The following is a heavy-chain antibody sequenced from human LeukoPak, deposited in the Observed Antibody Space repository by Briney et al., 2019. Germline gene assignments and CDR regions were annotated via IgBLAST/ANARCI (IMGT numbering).Heavy chain of an antibody. J-gene: IGHJ3*02. V-gene: IGHV4-39*01. Sequence: SETLSLTCSVSGGSISSSSYYWGWIRQPPGKGLEWIGSIYYSGSTYYNPSLKSRVTISADTSKNEFSLKLSSVTAADTAVYYCERQVHAWMHAFNIWGQGTMVTVSS. CDR2: IYYSGST. CDR3: ERQVHAWMHAFNI. D-gene: IGHD5-12*01. CDR1: GGSISSSSYY.